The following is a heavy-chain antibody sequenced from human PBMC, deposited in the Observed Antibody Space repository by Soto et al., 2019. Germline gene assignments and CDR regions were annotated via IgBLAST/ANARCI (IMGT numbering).Heavy chain of an antibody. Sequence: ASVKVSCKASGYAFTSFGITWGRQAPGQALELMVWISAFTGNRNYAQKLQDREIKTTDTSTITTYMELRSLRSDDTAVDYCARERWNYDYYYGRDIGG. CDR2: ISAFTGNR. CDR1: GYAFTSFG. J-gene: IGHJ6*02. D-gene: IGHD1-1*01. CDR3: ARERWNYDYYYGRDI. V-gene: IGHV1-18*04.